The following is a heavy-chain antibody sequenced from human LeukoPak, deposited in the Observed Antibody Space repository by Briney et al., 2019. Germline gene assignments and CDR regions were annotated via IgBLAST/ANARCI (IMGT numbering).Heavy chain of an antibody. V-gene: IGHV3-21*01. J-gene: IGHJ4*02. Sequence: PGGSLRLSCAASGFTFSSYSMNWVRQAPGKGLGWVSSISSSSSYIYYADSVKGRFTISRDNAKNSLYLQMNSLRAEDTAVYYCASPPHYSSSWYYYDSSGIYYFDYWGQGTLVTVSS. D-gene: IGHD3-22*01. CDR2: ISSSSSYI. CDR1: GFTFSSYS. CDR3: ASPPHYSSSWYYYDSSGIYYFDY.